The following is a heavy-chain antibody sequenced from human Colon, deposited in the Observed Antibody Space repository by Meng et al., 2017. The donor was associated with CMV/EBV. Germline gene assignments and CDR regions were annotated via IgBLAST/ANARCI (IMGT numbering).Heavy chain of an antibody. Sequence: LQLEASGPGLVKPSETPSLTCSVSGGSFPTNSYFWAWIRQPPGKGLEYIGSIYNSGSTYYNASLKSRVTMSVDTSKNQFSLKLSSVTAADTAKYYCARGVLNFFNYWGQGTLVTVSS. V-gene: IGHV4-39*07. CDR1: GGSFPTNSYF. CDR3: ARGVLNFFNY. J-gene: IGHJ4*02. CDR2: IYNSGST. D-gene: IGHD3-10*01.